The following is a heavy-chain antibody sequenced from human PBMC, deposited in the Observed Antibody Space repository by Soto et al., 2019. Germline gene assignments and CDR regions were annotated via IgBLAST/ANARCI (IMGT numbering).Heavy chain of an antibody. V-gene: IGHV3-21*01. CDR2: ISSSSSYI. Sequence: PGGSLRLSCAASVFTVSDYYMNWVRQAPGKGLEWVSSISSSSSYIYYADSVKGRFTISRDNAKNSLYLQMNSLRAEDTAVYYCARDRITMIVENYYGMDVWGQGTTVTV. CDR1: VFTVSDYY. J-gene: IGHJ6*02. CDR3: ARDRITMIVENYYGMDV. D-gene: IGHD3-22*01.